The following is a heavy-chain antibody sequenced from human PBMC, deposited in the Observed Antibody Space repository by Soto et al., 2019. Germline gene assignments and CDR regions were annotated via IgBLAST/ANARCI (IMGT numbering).Heavy chain of an antibody. D-gene: IGHD6-19*01. CDR3: ARDDIPGRAVATYGMDV. CDR2: IWYDGSNE. CDR1: GFIFSNFG. V-gene: IGHV3-33*01. J-gene: IGHJ6*02. Sequence: GGSLRLSCAASGFIFSNFGMHWVRQAPGKGLEWVAVIWYDGSNEYYADSVKGRFTISRDNSKNTLYLQMNSLRAEDTAVYYCARDDIPGRAVATYGMDVWGQGTTVTVSS.